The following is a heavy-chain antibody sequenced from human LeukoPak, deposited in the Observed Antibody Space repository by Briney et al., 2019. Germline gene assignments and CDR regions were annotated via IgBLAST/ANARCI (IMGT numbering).Heavy chain of an antibody. V-gene: IGHV4-30-2*01. CDR1: GFTFSTYA. D-gene: IGHD4-23*01. J-gene: IGHJ5*02. Sequence: LRLSCAASGFTFSTYAMNWVRQAPGKGLEWIGYIYHSGSTYYNPSLKSRVTILVDRSKNQFSLKLSSVTAADTAVYYCARGYGGNADDWFDPWGQGTLVTVSS. CDR2: IYHSGST. CDR3: ARGYGGNADDWFDP.